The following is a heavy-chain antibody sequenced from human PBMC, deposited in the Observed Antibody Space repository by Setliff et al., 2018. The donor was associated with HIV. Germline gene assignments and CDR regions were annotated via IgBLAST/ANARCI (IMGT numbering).Heavy chain of an antibody. D-gene: IGHD3-10*01. CDR3: ARSARFFYASGSRRYFDL. CDR1: GVSITSHY. CDR2: GHHSGHT. Sequence: SETLSLTCTVSGVSITSHYWNWIRQSPGKGLEWIGFGHHSGHTRQNPSLASRVTFSVDTSKNQFSLKLSSVTAADTAVYYCARSARFFYASGSRRYFDLWGRGTLVTVSS. V-gene: IGHV4-4*09. J-gene: IGHJ2*01.